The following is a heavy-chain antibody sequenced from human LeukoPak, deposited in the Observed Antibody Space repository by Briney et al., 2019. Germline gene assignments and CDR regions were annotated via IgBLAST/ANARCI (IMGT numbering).Heavy chain of an antibody. D-gene: IGHD3-10*01. CDR2: ISGSGGNT. V-gene: IGHV3-23*01. CDR1: GFTFSSYA. Sequence: PGGSLGLXCAASGFTFSSYAMNWVRQAPGKGLEWVSAISGSGGNTYYADSVKGRFTISRDNSKNTLYLQMNSLRAEDTAIYYCAKVWFGEVSYFDNWGQGTLVTVSS. J-gene: IGHJ4*02. CDR3: AKVWFGEVSYFDN.